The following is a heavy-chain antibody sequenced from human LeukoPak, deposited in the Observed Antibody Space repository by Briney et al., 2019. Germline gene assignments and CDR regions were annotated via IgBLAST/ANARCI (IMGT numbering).Heavy chain of an antibody. Sequence: GGSLRLSCAASGFTFSSYAMHWVRQAPGKGLEWVAVISYDGSNKHYANSVKGRFTISRDNSKNTLYLQMNSLRAEDTAVYYCARKGGVYYYGMDVWGQGTTVTVSS. D-gene: IGHD3-10*01. CDR2: ISYDGSNK. CDR1: GFTFSSYA. CDR3: ARKGGVYYYGMDV. V-gene: IGHV3-30-3*01. J-gene: IGHJ6*02.